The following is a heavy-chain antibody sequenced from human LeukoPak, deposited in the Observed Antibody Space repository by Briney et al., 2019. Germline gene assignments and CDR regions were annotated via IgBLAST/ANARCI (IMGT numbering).Heavy chain of an antibody. CDR1: GYTLTNNN. Sequence: ASVKVSCKASGYTLTNNNINRVRQATGQGLEWMGWINPENGNTSYAQKFQGRVIMTRSTAINTVYMELSSLTFDDTAIYFCARPTSRPSKYYNMDVWGKGTTVTVSS. D-gene: IGHD2-2*01. V-gene: IGHV1-8*01. J-gene: IGHJ6*03. CDR3: ARPTSRPSKYYNMDV. CDR2: INPENGNT.